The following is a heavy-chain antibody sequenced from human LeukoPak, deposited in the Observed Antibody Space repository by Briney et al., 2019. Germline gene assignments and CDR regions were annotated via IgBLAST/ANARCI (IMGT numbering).Heavy chain of an antibody. CDR3: AKDSEYGLGDY. V-gene: IGHV3-21*04. Sequence: GGSLRLSCAAPGITFSNYNMKWVRQAPGKGREWISSITSSSSYTFYADSVKGRFTISRDNSKNTLYLQMNSLRAEDTAVYYCAKDSEYGLGDYWGQGTLVTVSS. J-gene: IGHJ4*02. D-gene: IGHD2/OR15-2a*01. CDR1: GITFSNYN. CDR2: ITSSSSYT.